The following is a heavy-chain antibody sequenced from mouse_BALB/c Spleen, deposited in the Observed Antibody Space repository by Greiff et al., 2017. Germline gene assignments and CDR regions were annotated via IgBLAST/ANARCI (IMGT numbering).Heavy chain of an antibody. CDR1: GFTFSDYY. Sequence: EVQGVESGGGLVKPGGSLKLSCAASGFTFSDYYMYWVRQTPEKRLEWVATISDGGSYTYYPDSVKGRFTISRDNAKNNLYLQMSSLKSEDTAMYYCASSYGNYEGYWGQGTLVTVSA. CDR3: ASSYGNYEGY. V-gene: IGHV5-4*02. J-gene: IGHJ3*01. CDR2: ISDGGSYT. D-gene: IGHD2-1*01.